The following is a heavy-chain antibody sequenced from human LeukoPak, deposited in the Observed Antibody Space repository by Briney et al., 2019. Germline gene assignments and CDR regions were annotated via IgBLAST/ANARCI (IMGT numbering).Heavy chain of an antibody. CDR1: GGSISSYY. CDR3: ARNYYDSSGYWYFDY. D-gene: IGHD3-22*01. Sequence: KTSETLSLTCTVSGGSISSYYWSWIRQPPGKGLEWIGYIYYSGSTNYNPSLKSRVTISVDTSKNQFSLKLSSVTAADTAVYYCARNYYDSSGYWYFDYWGQGTLVTVSS. J-gene: IGHJ4*02. V-gene: IGHV4-59*08. CDR2: IYYSGST.